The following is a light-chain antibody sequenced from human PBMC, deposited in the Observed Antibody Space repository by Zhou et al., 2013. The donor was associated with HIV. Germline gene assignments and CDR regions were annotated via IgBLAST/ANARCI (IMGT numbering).Light chain of an antibody. J-gene: IGKJ1*01. CDR2: AAS. V-gene: IGKV1-39*01. Sequence: DIQMTQSPSYLSASVGDKVTITCRASQNISYYLNWYQHKPGKAPNLLIYAASSLQGGVPSGFSGSGSGTDFTLTISSLQPEDSATYYCQQTHSTPRTFGQGTKVEVK. CDR1: QNISYY. CDR3: QQTHSTPRT.